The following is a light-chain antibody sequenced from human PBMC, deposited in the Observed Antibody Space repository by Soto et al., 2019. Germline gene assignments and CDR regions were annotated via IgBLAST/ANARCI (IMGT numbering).Light chain of an antibody. CDR2: DTS. CDR3: LLSYSGARPYVV. Sequence: QAVVTQEPSLTVSPGGTVTLTCGSSTGAVTSGHYPYWFQQKPGQAPRTLIYDTSSKHSWTPARFSGSLLGGKAALTLSGAQPEDEAEYYCLLSYSGARPYVVFGGGTKLTVL. V-gene: IGLV7-46*01. CDR1: TGAVTSGHY. J-gene: IGLJ2*01.